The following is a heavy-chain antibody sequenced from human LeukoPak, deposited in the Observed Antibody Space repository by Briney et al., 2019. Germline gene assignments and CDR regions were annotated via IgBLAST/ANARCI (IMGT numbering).Heavy chain of an antibody. V-gene: IGHV3-66*01. CDR1: GFTVSNNY. D-gene: IGHD1-1*01. Sequence: GGSLRLSCAVFGFTVSNNYMNWVRQAPGKGLEWVSVIYSGGSTYYADSVKGRFTISRDNSKNTLHLQMNSLRDEDTAVYFCAKSRSGSANWALQIFDNWGQGTLVTVSS. CDR3: AKSRSGSANWALQIFDN. CDR2: IYSGGST. J-gene: IGHJ4*02.